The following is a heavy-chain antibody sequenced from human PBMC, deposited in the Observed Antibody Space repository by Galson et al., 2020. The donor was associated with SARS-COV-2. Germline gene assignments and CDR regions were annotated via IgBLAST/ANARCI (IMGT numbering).Heavy chain of an antibody. D-gene: IGHD2-8*01. V-gene: IGHV5-51*01. CDR3: ARVLMVYAETGPHWYFDL. CDR1: GYSFTSYW. Sequence: GESLKISCKGSGYSFTSYWIGWVRQMPGKGLEWMGIIYPGDSDTRYSPSFQGQVTISADKSISTAYLQWSSLKASDTAMYYCARVLMVYAETGPHWYFDLWGRGTLVTVSS. CDR2: IYPGDSDT. J-gene: IGHJ2*01.